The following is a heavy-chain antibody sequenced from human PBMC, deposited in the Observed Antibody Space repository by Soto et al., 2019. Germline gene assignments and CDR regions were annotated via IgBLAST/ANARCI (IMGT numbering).Heavy chain of an antibody. J-gene: IGHJ3*02. Sequence: EVQLVESGGGLVQPGRSLRLSCAASGFTFDDYAMHWVRQAPGKGLEWVSGISWNSGSIGYADSVKGRFTISRDNAKNYLYLQMNSLRAEDTALYYCAKDIWQWLGRDAFDIWGQGTMVTVSS. CDR2: ISWNSGSI. V-gene: IGHV3-9*01. CDR3: AKDIWQWLGRDAFDI. D-gene: IGHD6-19*01. CDR1: GFTFDDYA.